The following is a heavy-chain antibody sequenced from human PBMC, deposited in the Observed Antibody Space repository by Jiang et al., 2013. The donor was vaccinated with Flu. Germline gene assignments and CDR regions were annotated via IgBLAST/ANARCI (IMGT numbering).Heavy chain of an antibody. CDR2: INPNSGGT. J-gene: IGHJ5*02. CDR1: GYTFTGYY. CDR3: ARESVPHGDYDPGWFDP. V-gene: IGHV1-2*02. Sequence: SGAEVKKPGASVKVSCKASGYTFTGYYMHWVRQAPGQGLEWMGWINPNSGGTNYAQKFQGRVTMTRDTSISTAYMELSRLRSDDTAVYYCARESVPHGDYDPGWFDPWGQGTLVTVSS. D-gene: IGHD4-17*01.